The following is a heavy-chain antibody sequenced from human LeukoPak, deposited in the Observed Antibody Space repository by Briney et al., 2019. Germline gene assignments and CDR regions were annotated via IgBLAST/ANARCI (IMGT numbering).Heavy chain of an antibody. CDR2: ISWNSGSI. J-gene: IGHJ5*02. CDR3: ARGPPLFDP. Sequence: GGSLRLSCAASGFTFDDYAMHWVRQAPGKGLEWVSGISWNSGSIGYADSVKGRFTISRDNAKNSLYLQMNSLRAEDTAVYYCARGPPLFDPWGQGTLVAVSS. CDR1: GFTFDDYA. V-gene: IGHV3-9*01.